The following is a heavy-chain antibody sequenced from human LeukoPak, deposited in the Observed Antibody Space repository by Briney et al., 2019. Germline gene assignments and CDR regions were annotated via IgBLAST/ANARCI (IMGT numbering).Heavy chain of an antibody. CDR3: AHPTEYSSSWYGNWFDP. Sequence: GGSQRLSCAASGFTFSSYAMSWVRQAPGKGLEWVSAISGSGGSTYYADSLKGRFTISRDNSKNTLYLQMNSLRAEDTAVYYCAHPTEYSSSWYGNWFDPWGQGTLVTVSS. V-gene: IGHV3-23*01. D-gene: IGHD6-13*01. J-gene: IGHJ5*02. CDR1: GFTFSSYA. CDR2: ISGSGGST.